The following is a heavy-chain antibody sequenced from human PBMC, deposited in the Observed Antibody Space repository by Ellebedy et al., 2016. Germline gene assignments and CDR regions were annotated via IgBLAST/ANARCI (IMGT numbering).Heavy chain of an antibody. CDR1: GYTFTSYD. Sequence: ASVKVSCKASGYTFTSYDINWVRQATGQGLEWMGWMNPNSGNTGYAQKFQGRVTMTRNTSISTAYMELSSLRSEDTAVYYCARGVRRIAAAGTLKRGDYYYYYMDVWGKGTTVTVSS. V-gene: IGHV1-8*01. D-gene: IGHD6-13*01. CDR3: ARGVRRIAAAGTLKRGDYYYYYMDV. J-gene: IGHJ6*03. CDR2: MNPNSGNT.